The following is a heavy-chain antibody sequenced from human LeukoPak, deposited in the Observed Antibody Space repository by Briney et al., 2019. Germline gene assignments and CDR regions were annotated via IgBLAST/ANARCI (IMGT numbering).Heavy chain of an antibody. Sequence: ASVKVSCKASGGTFSSYAISWVRQAPGQGREWMGEIIPIFGTANYAQKFQGRVTITADESTSTAYMELSSLRSEDTAVYYCARAYSSSCYRPYYYYGMDVWGQGTTVTVSS. J-gene: IGHJ6*02. V-gene: IGHV1-69*13. CDR3: ARAYSSSCYRPYYYYGMDV. CDR2: IIPIFGTA. D-gene: IGHD6-13*01. CDR1: GGTFSSYA.